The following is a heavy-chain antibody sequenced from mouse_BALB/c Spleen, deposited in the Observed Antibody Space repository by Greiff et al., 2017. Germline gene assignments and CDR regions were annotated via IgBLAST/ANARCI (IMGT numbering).Heavy chain of an antibody. CDR3: ARETGTRGNYAMDY. V-gene: IGHV1-39*01. D-gene: IGHD4-1*01. Sequence: EVQLQQTGPELVKPGASVKISCKASGYSFTDYIMLWVKQSHGKSLEWIGNINPYYGSTSYNLKFKGKATLTVDKSSSTAYMQLNSLTSEDSAVYYCARETGTRGNYAMDYWGQGTSVTVSS. CDR2: INPYYGST. J-gene: IGHJ4*01. CDR1: GYSFTDYI.